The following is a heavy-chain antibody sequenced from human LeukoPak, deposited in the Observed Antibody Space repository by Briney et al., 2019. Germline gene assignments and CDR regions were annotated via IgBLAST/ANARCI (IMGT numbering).Heavy chain of an antibody. CDR2: IYYSGST. J-gene: IGHJ4*02. V-gene: IGHV4-59*01. CDR1: GGSISSYY. Sequence: SETLSLTCTVSGGSISSYYWSWIRQPPGKGLEWIGNIYYSGSTNYNPSLKSRVTISVDTSKNQFSLKLSSVTAADPAVYYRARELIAAAGTIIDYWGQGTLVTVSS. CDR3: ARELIAAAGTIIDY. D-gene: IGHD6-13*01.